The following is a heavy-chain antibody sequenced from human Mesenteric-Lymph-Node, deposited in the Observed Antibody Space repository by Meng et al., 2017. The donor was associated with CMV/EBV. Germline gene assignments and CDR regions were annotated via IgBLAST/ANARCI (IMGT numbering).Heavy chain of an antibody. V-gene: IGHV1-18*01. Sequence: ASVKVSCKASGYTFTSYGISWVRQAPGQGLEWMGWISTYNGNIHYAQKIQGRVTMTTDTSTSTAYMELRSLRSDDTAVYYCARTEVVPPAIGYFVYWGQGTLVTVSS. CDR1: GYTFTSYG. J-gene: IGHJ4*02. CDR3: ARTEVVPPAIGYFVY. D-gene: IGHD3-9*01. CDR2: ISTYNGNI.